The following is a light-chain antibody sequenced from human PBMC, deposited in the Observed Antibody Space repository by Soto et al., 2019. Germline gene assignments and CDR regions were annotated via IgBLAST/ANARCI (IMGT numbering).Light chain of an antibody. CDR1: QGITSY. Sequence: DIQLTQSPSFLSASVGDRVTITCRASQGITSYLAWYQQKPGKAPKLLIYTASTLQSGVPSRFSGSGSGTKFTLTISSLQPEDFATYYCQQLNRYPLTFGGGTRVEI. V-gene: IGKV1-9*01. CDR3: QQLNRYPLT. CDR2: TAS. J-gene: IGKJ4*01.